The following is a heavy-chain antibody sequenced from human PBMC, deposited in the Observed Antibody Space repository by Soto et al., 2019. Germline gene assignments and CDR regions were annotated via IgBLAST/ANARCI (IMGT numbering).Heavy chain of an antibody. CDR2: ISSSSSYI. V-gene: IGHV3-21*01. CDR1: GFTFSSYS. J-gene: IGHJ3*02. D-gene: IGHD2-8*01. Sequence: GGSLRLSCAASGFTFSSYSMNWVRQAPGKGLEWVSSISSSSSYIYYADSVKGRFTISRDSAKNSLYLQMNSLRAEDTAVYYCARGDIVLMVYAIQDAFDIWGQGTMVTVSS. CDR3: ARGDIVLMVYAIQDAFDI.